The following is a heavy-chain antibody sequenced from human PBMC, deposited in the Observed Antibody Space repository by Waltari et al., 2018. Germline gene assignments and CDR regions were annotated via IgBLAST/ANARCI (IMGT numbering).Heavy chain of an antibody. CDR1: GFPFSSYA. Sequence: EVQLVESGGGLVQTGGSLRLSCAASGFPFSSYAMNWVRQAPGKGLEWVSYISSGGSNIFYAESVKGRFTISRDNAKNSLYLQMNSLRVEDTAVYYCTRERSVTGKGNLDYWGQGTLVTVSS. CDR2: ISSGGSNI. V-gene: IGHV3-48*03. D-gene: IGHD3-10*01. J-gene: IGHJ4*02. CDR3: TRERSVTGKGNLDY.